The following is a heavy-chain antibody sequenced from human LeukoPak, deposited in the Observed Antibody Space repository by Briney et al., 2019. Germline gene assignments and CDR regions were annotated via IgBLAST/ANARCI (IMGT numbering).Heavy chain of an antibody. CDR1: GFTFSSYW. Sequence: GGSLRLSCAASGFTFSSYWMSWVRQAPGKGLEWVANIKQDGSEKYYVDSVKGRFTISRDNAKNSLYLQMNSLRAEDTAVYYCARAGGYCSSTSCWLNYYYYYMDVWGKGTTVTISS. CDR2: IKQDGSEK. CDR3: ARAGGYCSSTSCWLNYYYYYMDV. V-gene: IGHV3-7*01. D-gene: IGHD2-2*01. J-gene: IGHJ6*03.